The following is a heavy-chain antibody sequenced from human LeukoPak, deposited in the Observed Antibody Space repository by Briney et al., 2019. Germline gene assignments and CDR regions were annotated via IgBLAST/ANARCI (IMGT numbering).Heavy chain of an antibody. CDR1: GGSISNSSYY. CDR2: IYYSGST. V-gene: IGHV4-39*01. J-gene: IGHJ4*02. CDR3: ASPIAAAGRGGDY. D-gene: IGHD6-13*01. Sequence: SETLSLTCTVSGGSISNSSYYWGWIRQPPGKGLEWIGSIYYSGSTYYNPSLKSRVTISVDTSKNQFSLKLSSVTAADTAVYYCASPIAAAGRGGDYWGQGTLVTVSS.